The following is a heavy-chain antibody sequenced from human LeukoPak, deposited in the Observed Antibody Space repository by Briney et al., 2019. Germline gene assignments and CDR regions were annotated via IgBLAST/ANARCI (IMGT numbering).Heavy chain of an antibody. CDR3: ARDNDSSGYSPEFDY. CDR1: GYTFTSYG. D-gene: IGHD3-22*01. Sequence: GASVKVSCKASGYTFTSYGISWVRLAPGQGLEWMGWISAYNGNTNYAQKLQGRVTMTTDTSTSTAYMELRSLRSDDTAVYYCARDNDSSGYSPEFDYWGQGTLVTVSS. V-gene: IGHV1-18*01. CDR2: ISAYNGNT. J-gene: IGHJ4*02.